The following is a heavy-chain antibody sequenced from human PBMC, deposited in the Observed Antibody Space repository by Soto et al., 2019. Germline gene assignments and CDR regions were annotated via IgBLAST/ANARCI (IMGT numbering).Heavy chain of an antibody. Sequence: EVQLVESGGGLVQPGGSLRLSCAASGFTFSSYSMHWVRQAPGKGLEYVSAISSNGGTTSYPNSVKGRFTISRDNSKNMLYLQMGSLRAEDMAVYYCGGYSGDGIWSWGQGTLVTVSS. CDR1: GFTFSSYS. CDR2: ISSNGGTT. CDR3: GGYSGDGIWS. J-gene: IGHJ5*02. V-gene: IGHV3-64*01. D-gene: IGHD1-26*01.